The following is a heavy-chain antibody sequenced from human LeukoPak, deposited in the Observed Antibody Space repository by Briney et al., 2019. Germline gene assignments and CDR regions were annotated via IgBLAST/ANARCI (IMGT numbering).Heavy chain of an antibody. Sequence: SETLSLTCTVSGGSISSYYWSWIRQPPGKGLEWIGYIYYSGSTNYNPSLKSRVTISVDTSKNQFSLKLSSVTAADTAVYYCARAGYSSLEFAHGCWGQGTLVTVSS. D-gene: IGHD6-13*01. CDR1: GGSISSYY. V-gene: IGHV4-59*01. J-gene: IGHJ4*02. CDR2: IYYSGST. CDR3: ARAGYSSLEFAHGC.